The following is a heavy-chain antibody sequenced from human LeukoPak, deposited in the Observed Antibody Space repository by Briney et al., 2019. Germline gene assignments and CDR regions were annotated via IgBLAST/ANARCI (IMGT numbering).Heavy chain of an antibody. CDR1: GYTFTNYD. V-gene: IGHV1-8*02. J-gene: IGHJ4*02. CDR2: MNPNSGNT. Sequence: ASVKVSCKASGYTFTNYDINWVRQATGQGLEWMGWMNPNSGNTGYAQKFQGRVTMTTDTSTSTAYMELRSLRSDDTAVYYCARIWDIVIIPAATFDHWGQGTLVTVSS. CDR3: ARIWDIVIIPAATFDH. D-gene: IGHD2-2*01.